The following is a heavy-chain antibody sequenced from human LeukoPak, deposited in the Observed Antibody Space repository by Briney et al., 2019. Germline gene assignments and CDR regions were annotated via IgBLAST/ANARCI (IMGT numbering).Heavy chain of an antibody. J-gene: IGHJ4*02. CDR1: GGSISSYY. CDR3: ARGSDILTGYYPLDY. CDR2: IYYSGST. V-gene: IGHV4-59*01. D-gene: IGHD3-9*01. Sequence: SETLSLTCTVSGGSISSYYWSWIRQPPGKGLEWIGYIYYSGSTNYNPSLKSRVTISVDTSKNHFSLNLSSVTAADTAVYYCARGSDILTGYYPLDYWGQGTLVSVSS.